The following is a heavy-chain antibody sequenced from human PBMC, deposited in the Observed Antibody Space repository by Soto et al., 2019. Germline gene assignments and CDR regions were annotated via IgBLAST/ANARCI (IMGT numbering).Heavy chain of an antibody. CDR3: ALSGGYGYFYYYMDV. Sequence: QLQLQESDPGLVKPSETLSLTCTVSGAAISSSSYYWGWIRQPPGKGLEWIGSFYYSGSTYYNPSLKSRVTISVDTSKNQFSLKLSSVTAADTALYHCALSGGYGYFYYYMDVWGKGTTVTVSS. CDR1: GAAISSSSYY. CDR2: FYYSGST. D-gene: IGHD6-19*01. J-gene: IGHJ6*03. V-gene: IGHV4-39*01.